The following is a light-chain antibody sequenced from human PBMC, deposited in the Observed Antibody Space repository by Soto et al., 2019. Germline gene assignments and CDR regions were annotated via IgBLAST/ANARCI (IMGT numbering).Light chain of an antibody. J-gene: IGLJ3*02. CDR1: SSNIGAGYA. V-gene: IGLV1-40*01. CDR3: QSYDSSLSAL. Sequence: QSVLTQPPSVSGAPGQRVTISCTGSSSNIGAGYAVHWYQQLPGTAPKLLIYGNSNRPSGVPDRFSGSKSGTSASLAITVLQAEDEADSYCQSYDSSLSALFGGGTKLTVL. CDR2: GNS.